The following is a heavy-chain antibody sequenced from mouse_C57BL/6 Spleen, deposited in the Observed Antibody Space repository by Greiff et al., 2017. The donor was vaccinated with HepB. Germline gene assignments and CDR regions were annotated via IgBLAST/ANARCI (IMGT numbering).Heavy chain of an antibody. CDR1: GYAFSSYW. CDR3: ARRDYGSSPTLSY. D-gene: IGHD1-1*01. Sequence: QVQLQQSGAELVKPGASVKISCKASGYAFSSYWMNWVKQRPGKGLEWIGQIYPGDGDTNYNGKFKGKATLTADKSSSTAYMQLSSLTSEDSAVYFCARRDYGSSPTLSYRGQGTTLTVSS. V-gene: IGHV1-80*01. J-gene: IGHJ2*01. CDR2: IYPGDGDT.